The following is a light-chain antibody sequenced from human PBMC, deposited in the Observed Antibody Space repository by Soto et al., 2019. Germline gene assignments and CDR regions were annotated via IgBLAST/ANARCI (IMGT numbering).Light chain of an antibody. Sequence: DIQMTQSPSAMSASVGDRVTITCRASLGINNYLVWFQQKPGTVPKRLIYAASSLQSGVPSRFSGSGSGTEFTHTISSLQPEDFATYCCLQHNNYQFTFGQGPKLEIK. CDR1: LGINNY. V-gene: IGKV1-17*03. CDR3: LQHNNYQFT. CDR2: AAS. J-gene: IGKJ2*01.